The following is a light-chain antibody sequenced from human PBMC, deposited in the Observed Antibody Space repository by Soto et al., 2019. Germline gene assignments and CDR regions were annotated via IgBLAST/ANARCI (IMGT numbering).Light chain of an antibody. CDR3: CSYAGSYTLV. J-gene: IGLJ2*01. V-gene: IGLV2-11*01. Sequence: QFVLIQPRSVSGSPGESVTISCTGTSSDVGGYNYVSWYQQHPGKAHKLMIYDVSKRPSGVPDRFSGSKSGNTASLSISGLQAEDEADYYCCSYAGSYTLVFGGGTK. CDR1: SSDVGGYNY. CDR2: DVS.